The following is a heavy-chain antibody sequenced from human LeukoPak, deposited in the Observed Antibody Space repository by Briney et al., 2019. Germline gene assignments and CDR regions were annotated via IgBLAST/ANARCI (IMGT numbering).Heavy chain of an antibody. Sequence: SVKVSCKASGGTFSSYAISWVRQAPGQGLEWMGGIIPIFGTANYAQKFQGRVMITADESTSTAYMELSSLRSEDTAVYYCARGAPLKRIIMVRGDANVFDIWGQGTMVTVSS. CDR1: GGTFSSYA. CDR3: ARGAPLKRIIMVRGDANVFDI. V-gene: IGHV1-69*13. J-gene: IGHJ3*02. D-gene: IGHD3-10*01. CDR2: IIPIFGTA.